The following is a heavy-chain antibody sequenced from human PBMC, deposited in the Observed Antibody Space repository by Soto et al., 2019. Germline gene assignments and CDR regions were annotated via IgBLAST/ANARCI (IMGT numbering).Heavy chain of an antibody. Sequence: PGGSLRLSCAASGFTFSSYGMHWVRQAPGKGLEWVAVIWYDGSNKYYADSVKGRFTISRDNSKNTLYLQMNSLRAEDTAVYYCARDYRITMIHLSSYFDYWGQGTLVTVSS. CDR3: ARDYRITMIHLSSYFDY. CDR2: IWYDGSNK. V-gene: IGHV3-33*01. D-gene: IGHD3-22*01. J-gene: IGHJ4*02. CDR1: GFTFSSYG.